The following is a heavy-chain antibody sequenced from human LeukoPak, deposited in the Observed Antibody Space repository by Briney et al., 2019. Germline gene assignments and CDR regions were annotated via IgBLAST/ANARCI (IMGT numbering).Heavy chain of an antibody. D-gene: IGHD1-1*01. CDR3: AKGRYNWNDRQVGVFDY. J-gene: IGHJ4*02. CDR2: ISHDGSVK. V-gene: IGHV3-30*18. Sequence: GGSLRLSCAASGFTFSNYGMHWVRQAPGKGLEWVAVISHDGSVKYYADSVKGRFTISRDNSKNTLYLHMNSLASEDSAVYSCAKGRYNWNDRQVGVFDYWGQGTLVTVSS. CDR1: GFTFSNYG.